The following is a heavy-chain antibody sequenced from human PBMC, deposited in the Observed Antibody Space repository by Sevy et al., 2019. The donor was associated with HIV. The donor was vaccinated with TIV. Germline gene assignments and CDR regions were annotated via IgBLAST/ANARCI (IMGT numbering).Heavy chain of an antibody. J-gene: IGHJ3*02. CDR3: ARDGPAGGRATVIAFDI. Sequence: GGSLRLSCAASGFTFSSYWMSWVRQAPGKGLEWVANIKQDGSEKYYVDSVKGRFTISRDNAKNSLYLQMNSLRAEDTAVYYCARDGPAGGRATVIAFDIWGQGTMVTVSS. CDR2: IKQDGSEK. V-gene: IGHV3-7*01. D-gene: IGHD4-4*01. CDR1: GFTFSSYW.